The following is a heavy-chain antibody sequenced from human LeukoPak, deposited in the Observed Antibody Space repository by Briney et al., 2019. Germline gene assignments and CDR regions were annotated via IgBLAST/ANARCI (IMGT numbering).Heavy chain of an antibody. J-gene: IGHJ4*02. Sequence: SETLSLTCTVSGGSISSYYWSWIRQPPGKGLEWIGYVYYSGSTNYNPSLKSRVTISVDTSKNQFSLKLSSVTAADTAVYYCARGGYCSSTSCYKVLFFDYWGQGTLVTVSS. D-gene: IGHD2-2*02. CDR1: GGSISSYY. CDR2: VYYSGST. CDR3: ARGGYCSSTSCYKVLFFDY. V-gene: IGHV4-59*01.